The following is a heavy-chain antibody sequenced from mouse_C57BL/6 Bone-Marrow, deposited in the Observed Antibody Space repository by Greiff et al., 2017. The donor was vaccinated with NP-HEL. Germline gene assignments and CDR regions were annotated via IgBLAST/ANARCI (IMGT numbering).Heavy chain of an antibody. D-gene: IGHD1-1*01. V-gene: IGHV1-81*01. J-gene: IGHJ3*01. CDR1: GYTFTSYG. CDR3: ARNLVRSWFAY. Sequence: VQLQQSGAELARPGASVKLSCKASGYTFTSYGISWVKQRTGQGLEWIGEIYPRSGNTYYNEKFKGKATLTADKSSSTAYMELRSLTSEDSAVYFCARNLVRSWFAYWGQGTRVTVSA. CDR2: IYPRSGNT.